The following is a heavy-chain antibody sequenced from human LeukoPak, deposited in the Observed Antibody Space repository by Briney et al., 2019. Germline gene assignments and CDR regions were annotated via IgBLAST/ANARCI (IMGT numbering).Heavy chain of an antibody. Sequence: GESLQISCQGSRYRFTSYWFRWVRQMPGEGLEWMGIIYPGDSDTRYSPSFQGQVTISADKSISTAYLQWSSLKASDTAMYYCARRGSSWYLDYWGQGTLVTVSS. CDR1: RYRFTSYW. J-gene: IGHJ4*02. CDR2: IYPGDSDT. V-gene: IGHV5-51*01. D-gene: IGHD6-13*01. CDR3: ARRGSSWYLDY.